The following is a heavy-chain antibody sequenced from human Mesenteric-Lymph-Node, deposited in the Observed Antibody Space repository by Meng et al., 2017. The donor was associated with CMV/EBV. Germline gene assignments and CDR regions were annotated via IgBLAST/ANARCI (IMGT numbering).Heavy chain of an antibody. Sequence: GGSLRLSCAASGFTFSTSWMHWVRQAPGKGLVWVSRINSDGSSTSYADSVKGRFTISRDNAMNTMYLQMNSLRAEDTSVYYCTRTPIRDYTNYYGMDVWGQGTTVTVSS. CDR2: INSDGSST. V-gene: IGHV3-74*01. CDR3: TRTPIRDYTNYYGMDV. CDR1: GFTFSTSW. J-gene: IGHJ6*02. D-gene: IGHD4-11*01.